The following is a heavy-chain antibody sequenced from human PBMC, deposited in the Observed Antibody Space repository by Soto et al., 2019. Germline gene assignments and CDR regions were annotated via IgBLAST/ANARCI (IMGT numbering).Heavy chain of an antibody. CDR1: GISLSTSGVG. V-gene: IGHV2-5*01. D-gene: IGHD6-6*01. J-gene: IGHJ3*01. Sequence: QITVKGSGPTLVKPTQTLTLTCSLSGISLSTSGVGLGWIRQTPGKALEWLALIYWNDDKHYTPSLKSRITITKATAKSQAVRTMTNMDPVDTATYYCARGLATLPVFAFDVSGQGPVVTVSS. CDR3: ARGLATLPVFAFDV. CDR2: IYWNDDK.